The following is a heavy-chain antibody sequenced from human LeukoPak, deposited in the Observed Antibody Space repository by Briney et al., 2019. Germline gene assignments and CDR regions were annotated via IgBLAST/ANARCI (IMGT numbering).Heavy chain of an antibody. D-gene: IGHD3-22*01. J-gene: IGHJ4*02. CDR2: ISDYNGNT. CDR1: GYTFTSYG. CDR3: ARDPLYYYDSSGYFDY. V-gene: IGHV1-18*01. Sequence: ASVNVSCKASGYTFTSYGISWVRQAPGQGLEWMGWISDYNGNTNYAQKLQGRVTMTTDTSTSTAYMELRSLRSDHTAVYYCARDPLYYYDSSGYFDYWGQGTLVTVSS.